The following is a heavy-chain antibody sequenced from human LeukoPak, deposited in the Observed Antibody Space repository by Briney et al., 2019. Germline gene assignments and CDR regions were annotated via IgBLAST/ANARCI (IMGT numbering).Heavy chain of an antibody. CDR3: ARGDYGDPYSPYYYYGMDV. J-gene: IGHJ6*02. D-gene: IGHD4-17*01. V-gene: IGHV5-51*01. CDR2: IYPGDSDT. CDR1: RYSFTSYW. Sequence: GESLKISCKGSRYSFTSYWIGWVRQMPGKGLEWMGIIYPGDSDTRYSPSFQGQVTISADKSISTAYLQWSSLKASDTAMYYCARGDYGDPYSPYYYYGMDVWGQGTTVTVSS.